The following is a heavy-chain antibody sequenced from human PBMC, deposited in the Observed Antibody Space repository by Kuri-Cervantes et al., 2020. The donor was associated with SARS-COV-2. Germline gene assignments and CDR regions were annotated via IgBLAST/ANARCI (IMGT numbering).Heavy chain of an antibody. Sequence: GESLKISCAASGFTFSSYGMHWARQAPGKGLEWVAFIRYDGSNKYYADSVKGRFTISRDNAKNSLYLQMNSLRAEDTAVYYCATGVNHGGLTIFGVVIPPFDYWGQGTLVTVSS. D-gene: IGHD3-3*01. V-gene: IGHV3-30*02. CDR3: ATGVNHGGLTIFGVVIPPFDY. J-gene: IGHJ4*02. CDR1: GFTFSSYG. CDR2: IRYDGSNK.